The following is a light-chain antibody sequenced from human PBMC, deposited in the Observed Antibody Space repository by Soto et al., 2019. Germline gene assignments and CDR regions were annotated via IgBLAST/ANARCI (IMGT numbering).Light chain of an antibody. CDR1: QTINNC. V-gene: IGKV1-5*01. J-gene: IGKJ1*01. CDR3: QQCYIYWT. CDR2: DAS. Sequence: DIQMTQSPSTLSASVGDRGTITFRASQTINNCLAWYQQKPGRAPKLLISDASNLESGVTSRFSGSGSGTELTLCINSLHHDDFATYYCQQCYIYWTFGQGTKVDIK.